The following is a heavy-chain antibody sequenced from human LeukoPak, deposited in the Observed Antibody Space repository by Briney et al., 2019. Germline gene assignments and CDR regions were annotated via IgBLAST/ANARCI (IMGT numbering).Heavy chain of an antibody. CDR2: IKEDGSKK. V-gene: IGHV3-7*03. CDR3: TREMVMIDY. CDR1: GFTFSSYW. Sequence: GGSLRLSCAASGFTFSSYWMTWVRQAPGKGLEWVANIKEDGSKKNYVDSVKGRFTISRDNAKNSLYLQMNSLRAEDTAVYYCTREMVMIDYWGQGNLVTVSS. D-gene: IGHD4-23*01. J-gene: IGHJ4*02.